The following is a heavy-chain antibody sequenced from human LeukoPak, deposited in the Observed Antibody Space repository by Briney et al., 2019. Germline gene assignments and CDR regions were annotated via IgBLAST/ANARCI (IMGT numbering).Heavy chain of an antibody. D-gene: IGHD3-22*01. CDR3: ARGYYYYSSGYYDVGGYYFDY. J-gene: IGHJ4*02. Sequence: SETLSLTCTVSGRSISSYYWSWIRQPPGKGLGWIGYIYYSGSTNYNPSFKSRVTISLDTSKNQFSLKLSSVTAADTAVYYCARGYYYYSSGYYDVGGYYFDYWGQGTLVTVSS. CDR2: IYYSGST. V-gene: IGHV4-59*01. CDR1: GRSISSYY.